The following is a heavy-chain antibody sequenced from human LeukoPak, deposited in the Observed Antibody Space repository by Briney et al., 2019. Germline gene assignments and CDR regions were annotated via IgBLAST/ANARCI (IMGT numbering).Heavy chain of an antibody. CDR2: INIDGRSP. J-gene: IGHJ6*02. CDR1: GFTFSNYW. Sequence: PGRSLRLSCVASGFTFSNYWIHCVRQVPGKGLEWVSRINIDGRSPTYADSVKGRFTISRDNAKNTLYLQMNSLRAEDTAVYYCARDRSYGMDVWGQGTTVTVSS. V-gene: IGHV3-74*01. CDR3: ARDRSYGMDV.